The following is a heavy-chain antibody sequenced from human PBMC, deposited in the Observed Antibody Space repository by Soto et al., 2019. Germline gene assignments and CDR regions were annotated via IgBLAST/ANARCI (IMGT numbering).Heavy chain of an antibody. V-gene: IGHV3-48*03. Sequence: PGGSMRLSCAASGFTFSSYEMNRVSQAPGQGLAWGSYISSSGRTIYYADSGKGRFTISRDNAKNSRYLQMNSLRAEDTAVYYCARDLQVVAATGPDAFYIWGQGTRFTVSS. J-gene: IGHJ3*02. CDR3: ARDLQVVAATGPDAFYI. CDR2: ISSSGRTI. D-gene: IGHD2-15*01. CDR1: GFTFSSYE.